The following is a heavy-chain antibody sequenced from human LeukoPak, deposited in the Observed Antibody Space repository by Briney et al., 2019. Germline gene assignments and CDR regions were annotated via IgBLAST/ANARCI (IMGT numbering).Heavy chain of an antibody. CDR1: GYTFTSDY. CDR2: VLSSGGVI. Sequence: ASVKVSCKASGYTFTSDYMNWVRQTPGQGLERRGIVLSSGGVIKYAQEFQDRLPVTRDTSTSTIYMELSTLRSEDTAVYSCAGSSHQRNWFDPWGQGTLVIVSS. J-gene: IGHJ5*02. D-gene: IGHD1-26*01. CDR3: AGSSHQRNWFDP. V-gene: IGHV1-46*01.